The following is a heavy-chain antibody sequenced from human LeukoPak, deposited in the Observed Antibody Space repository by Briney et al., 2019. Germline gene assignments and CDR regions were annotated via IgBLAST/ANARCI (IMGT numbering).Heavy chain of an antibody. J-gene: IGHJ4*02. V-gene: IGHV3-15*01. D-gene: IGHD3-22*01. CDR1: GFTFSNYG. Sequence: PGGSLRLSCADSGFTFSNYGMSWVRQAPGKGLEWVGRIKSKTDGGTTDYAAPVKGRFTISRDDSKNTLYLQMNSLKTEDTAVYYCTTDPKGQYYYDSSGYYYGGGGYWGQGTLVTVSS. CDR2: IKSKTDGGTT. CDR3: TTDPKGQYYYDSSGYYYGGGGY.